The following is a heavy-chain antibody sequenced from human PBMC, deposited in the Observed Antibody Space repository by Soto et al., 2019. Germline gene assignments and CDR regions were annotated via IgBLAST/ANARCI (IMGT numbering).Heavy chain of an antibody. CDR1: GGSFSGYY. CDR2: INHSGST. Sequence: QVQLQQWGAGLLKPSETLSLTCAVYGGSFSGYYWSWIRQPPGKGLEWIGEINHSGSTNYNPSLKSRVTMSVDTSKNQFSLKLSSVTAADTAVYYCARGPGTVTGYYYYYMDVWGKGTTVTVSS. D-gene: IGHD1-1*01. V-gene: IGHV4-34*01. J-gene: IGHJ6*03. CDR3: ARGPGTVTGYYYYYMDV.